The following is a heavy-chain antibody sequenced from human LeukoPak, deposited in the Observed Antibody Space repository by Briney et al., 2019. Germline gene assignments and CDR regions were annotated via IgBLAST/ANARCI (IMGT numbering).Heavy chain of an antibody. D-gene: IGHD3-22*01. J-gene: IGHJ4*02. Sequence: PSETLSLTCAVYGGSFSGYCWSWIRQPPGKGLEWIGEINHSGSTNYNPSLKSRVTISVDTSKNQFSLKLSSMTAADTAVYYCARTADYYDSSGYYFDYWGQGTLVTVSS. CDR1: GGSFSGYC. V-gene: IGHV4-34*01. CDR3: ARTADYYDSSGYYFDY. CDR2: INHSGST.